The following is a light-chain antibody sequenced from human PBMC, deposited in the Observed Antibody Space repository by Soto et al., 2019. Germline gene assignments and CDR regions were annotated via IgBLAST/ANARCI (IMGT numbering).Light chain of an antibody. V-gene: IGKV3-11*01. Sequence: EIVLTQSPATLSLSPGERATLSCRASQSVSGYLGWYQQKPGQAPRLLIYDASNRATGVPARFSGSGSGTDLSLTISSLEPEDFAVYYCQQRSKWPRTFGQGTKVEIK. CDR1: QSVSGY. CDR2: DAS. CDR3: QQRSKWPRT. J-gene: IGKJ1*01.